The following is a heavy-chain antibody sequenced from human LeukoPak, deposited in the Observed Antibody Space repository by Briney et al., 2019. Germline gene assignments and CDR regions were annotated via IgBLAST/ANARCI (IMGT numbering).Heavy chain of an antibody. CDR3: ARAPYGRPPDY. CDR1: GFTFSSYA. CDR2: ISYDGSNK. J-gene: IGHJ4*02. Sequence: GGSLRLSCAASGFTFSSYAMHWVRQAPGKGLEWVAVISYDGSNKYYANSVKGRFTISRDNSKNTLYLQMNSLRAEDTAVYYCARAPYGRPPDYWGQGTLVTVSS. D-gene: IGHD4-17*01. V-gene: IGHV3-30*04.